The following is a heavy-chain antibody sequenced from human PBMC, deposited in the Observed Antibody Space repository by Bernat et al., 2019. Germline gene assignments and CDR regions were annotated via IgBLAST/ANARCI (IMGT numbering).Heavy chain of an antibody. D-gene: IGHD5-18*01. CDR2: IWYDGSNK. CDR1: GFTFSSYG. CDR3: ARESSDVDTAMAPLLDSMGFDP. J-gene: IGHJ5*02. Sequence: QVQLVESGGGVVQPGRSLRLSCAASGFTFSSYGMHWVRQAPGKGLEWVAVIWYDGSNKYYADSVKGRFTISRDNSNNTLYLQMNSLRAEDTAVYYCARESSDVDTAMAPLLDSMGFDPWGQGTLVTVSS. V-gene: IGHV3-33*01.